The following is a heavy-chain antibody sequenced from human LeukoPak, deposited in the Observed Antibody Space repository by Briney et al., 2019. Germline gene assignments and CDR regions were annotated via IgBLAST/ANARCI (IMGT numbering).Heavy chain of an antibody. CDR2: MNAGNGNT. D-gene: IGHD2-2*01. Sequence: ASVKVSCKASGYIFTDYAIHWLRQAPGQRPEWMGWMNAGNGNTKYSQKFQGRITLIRDTSAATAYMELSSLRHDDLAVYYCARGRGTSGTNRDFYYYYYMDVWGKGTTVTVSS. V-gene: IGHV1-3*01. CDR3: ARGRGTSGTNRDFYYYYYMDV. J-gene: IGHJ6*03. CDR1: GYIFTDYA.